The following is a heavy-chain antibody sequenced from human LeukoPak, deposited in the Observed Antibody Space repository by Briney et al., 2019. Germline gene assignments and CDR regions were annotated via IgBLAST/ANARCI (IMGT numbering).Heavy chain of an antibody. CDR1: GFTFSIYG. J-gene: IGHJ4*02. CDR2: ISSSGSAI. V-gene: IGHV3-48*03. D-gene: IGHD3-22*01. CDR3: AKGGYFYDSSDAY. Sequence: GGSLRLSCAASGFTFSIYGMHWVRQAPGKGLEWLSYISSSGSAIYYADSVKGRFTISRDNAKNSLYLQMNSLRAEDAAVYYCAKGGYFYDSSDAYWGQGTLVTVSS.